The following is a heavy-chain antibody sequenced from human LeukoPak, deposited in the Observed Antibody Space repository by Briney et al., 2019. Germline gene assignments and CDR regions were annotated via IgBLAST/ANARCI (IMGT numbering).Heavy chain of an antibody. CDR2: ISYDGGNK. V-gene: IGHV3-30-3*01. J-gene: IGHJ4*02. D-gene: IGHD3-10*01. CDR1: EFTFSSYA. CDR3: AGQDYYGSY. Sequence: GGSLRLSCAASEFTFSSYAMHWVRQAPGKGLEWVAFISYDGGNKYYADSVKGRFTISRDNSKNTLYLQMNSLSAEDTAVYYCAGQDYYGSYWGQGTLVTVSS.